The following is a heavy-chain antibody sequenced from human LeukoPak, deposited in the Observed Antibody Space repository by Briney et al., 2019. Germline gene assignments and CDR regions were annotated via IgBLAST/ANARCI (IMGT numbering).Heavy chain of an antibody. J-gene: IGHJ6*03. CDR1: GYSFTSYW. D-gene: IGHD3-3*01. CDR3: ARQNDFWSGCDSYYYMDV. V-gene: IGHV5-51*01. CDR2: IYPGDSDT. Sequence: GESLKISCKGSGYSFTSYWVGWVRQMPGKGLEWMGIIYPGDSDTRYSPSFQGQVTISADKSISTAYLQWSSLKASDTAMYYCARQNDFWSGCDSYYYMDVWGKGTTVTVSS.